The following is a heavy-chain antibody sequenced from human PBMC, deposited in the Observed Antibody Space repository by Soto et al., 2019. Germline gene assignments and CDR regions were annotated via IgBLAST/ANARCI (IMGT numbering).Heavy chain of an antibody. V-gene: IGHV1-18*01. Sequence: DSWKVSCKASGYTFTSYGISWVRHAPGQGLEWMGWISAYNGNTNYAQKLQGRVTMTTDTSTSTAYMELRSLRSDDTAVYYCARDDRYSSGYPGFDYWGQGTLVTVSS. J-gene: IGHJ4*02. CDR3: ARDDRYSSGYPGFDY. CDR1: GYTFTSYG. CDR2: ISAYNGNT. D-gene: IGHD6-19*01.